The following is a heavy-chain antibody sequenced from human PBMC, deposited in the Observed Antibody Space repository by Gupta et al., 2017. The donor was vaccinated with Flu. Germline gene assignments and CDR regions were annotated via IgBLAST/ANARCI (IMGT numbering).Heavy chain of an antibody. Sequence: EVQLVESGGGSVQPGGSLRLSCAVSGFKFSSYWMDWVRQAPGKGLEWVANIGTDGSVKTYAAPVNGRFTISRDNAEDSLSLRMNSLRADDTALYYCARNRGWQQFDNWGQGARVTVSS. CDR2: IGTDGSVK. CDR3: ARNRGWQQFDN. J-gene: IGHJ5*02. D-gene: IGHD3-10*01. CDR1: GFKFSSYW. V-gene: IGHV3-7*01.